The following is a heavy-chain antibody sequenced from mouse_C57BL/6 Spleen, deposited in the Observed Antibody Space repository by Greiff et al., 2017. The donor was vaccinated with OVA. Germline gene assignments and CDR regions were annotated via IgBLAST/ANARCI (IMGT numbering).Heavy chain of an antibody. CDR1: GYTFTDHT. CDR2: IYPRDGST. CDR3: ARSHYYSSSPFAY. V-gene: IGHV1-78*01. J-gene: IGHJ3*01. Sequence: VKLMESDAELVKPGASVKISCKVSGYTFTDHTIHWMKQRPEQGLEWIGYIYPRDGSTKYNEKFKGKATLTADKSSSTAYMQLNSLTSEDSAVYFCARSHYYSSSPFAYWGQGTLVTVSA. D-gene: IGHD1-1*01.